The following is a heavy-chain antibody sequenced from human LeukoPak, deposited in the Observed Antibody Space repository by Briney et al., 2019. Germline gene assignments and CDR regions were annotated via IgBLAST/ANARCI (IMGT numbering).Heavy chain of an antibody. CDR3: ARVKAVAGTLPHLLDY. CDR2: IYYSGST. D-gene: IGHD6-19*01. J-gene: IGHJ4*01. V-gene: IGHV4-59*01. CDR1: GGSISSFY. Sequence: RASETLSLTCTVSGGSISSFYWNWIRQPPGKGLEWIGYIYYSGSTNYNPSLKSRVTISVDTSRNQFSLKLNSVTVADTAVYYCARVKAVAGTLPHLLDYWGQGTLVTVSS.